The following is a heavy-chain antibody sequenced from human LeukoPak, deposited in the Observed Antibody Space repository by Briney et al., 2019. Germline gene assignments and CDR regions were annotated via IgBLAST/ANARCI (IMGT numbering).Heavy chain of an antibody. D-gene: IGHD2-15*01. CDR3: ARGPRGYCSGDSCRTTHFDY. V-gene: IGHV2-70*04. CDR2: IDWDDDK. CDR1: GFSLSAIGMR. Sequence: SGPTLVNPTQTLTLTCTFSGFSLSAIGMRVSWIRQPPGKALEWLARIDWDDDKFYSTSLKTRLTISQDTSKNQVVLTMTNMDPVDTATYHCARGPRGYCSGDSCRTTHFDYWGQGTLVTVSS. J-gene: IGHJ4*02.